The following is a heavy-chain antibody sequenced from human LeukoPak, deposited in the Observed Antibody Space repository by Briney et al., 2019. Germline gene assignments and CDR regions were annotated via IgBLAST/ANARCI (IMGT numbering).Heavy chain of an antibody. CDR2: INSDGSEG. J-gene: IGHJ4*02. Sequence: PGGSLRLSCAVSGFTFSGFWMSWSRQAPGKGLEWVASINSDGSEGYYADVVKGRFTISRDNALNSLYLQMNSLRAEDTAIYYCARSIPYGTTWYGRSDYWGQGTLVTVSS. D-gene: IGHD6-13*01. V-gene: IGHV3-7*03. CDR3: ARSIPYGTTWYGRSDY. CDR1: GFTFSGFW.